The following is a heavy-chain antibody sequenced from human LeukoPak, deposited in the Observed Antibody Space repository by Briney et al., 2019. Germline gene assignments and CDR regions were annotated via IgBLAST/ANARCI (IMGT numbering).Heavy chain of an antibody. CDR3: AQAGGSGSYYYYGMDV. CDR2: ISGSDGNT. D-gene: IGHD3-10*01. J-gene: IGHJ6*02. Sequence: GGSLRLSCAASGFTFSSYDMSWVRQAPGKGLEWVSSISGSDGNTYYADSVKGRFTIPRDNSKNTLYLQMNSLRAEDTAVFYCAQAGGSGSYYYYGMDVWGQGTTVTVSS. CDR1: GFTFSSYD. V-gene: IGHV3-23*01.